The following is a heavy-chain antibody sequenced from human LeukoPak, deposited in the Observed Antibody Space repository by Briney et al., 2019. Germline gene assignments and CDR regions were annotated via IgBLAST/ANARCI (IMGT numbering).Heavy chain of an antibody. CDR2: IIPIFGTA. Sequence: GASVKVSCKASGGTFSSYAISWVRQAPGQGLEWMGGIIPIFGTANYAQKFQGRVTITADESTSTAYMELSSLRSEDTAVYYCARVYYGSGSYYYYYYYMDVWGKGTTVTVSS. D-gene: IGHD3-10*01. J-gene: IGHJ6*03. CDR3: ARVYYGSGSYYYYYYYMDV. V-gene: IGHV1-69*13. CDR1: GGTFSSYA.